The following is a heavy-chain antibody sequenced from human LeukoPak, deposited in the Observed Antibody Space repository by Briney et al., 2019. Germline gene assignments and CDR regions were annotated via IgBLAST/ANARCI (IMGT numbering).Heavy chain of an antibody. Sequence: GGSLRLSCAASGFIFSNYGLNWVRQAPGKGLEWVSHISSSGSAKYYADSVKGRFTISRDNAKNSLYLQMNSLRDEDTAVFYCASGSGHWGQGTLVTVSS. CDR3: ASGSGH. CDR1: GFIFSNYG. D-gene: IGHD2-2*03. V-gene: IGHV3-48*02. CDR2: ISSSGSAK. J-gene: IGHJ4*02.